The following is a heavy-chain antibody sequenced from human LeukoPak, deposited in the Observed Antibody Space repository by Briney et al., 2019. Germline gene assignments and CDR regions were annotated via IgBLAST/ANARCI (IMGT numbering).Heavy chain of an antibody. Sequence: PGGSLRLSCAASGFIFSNNGMHWVRQSPGRGLDWVAFISHDGGNEYYAESVKGRFTISRDNSKNTLYLQMNSLRPEDTAVYYCASGPKTSFDYWGQGTLVTVSS. CDR1: GFIFSNNG. V-gene: IGHV3-30*03. CDR3: ASGPKTSFDY. CDR2: ISHDGGNE. J-gene: IGHJ4*02.